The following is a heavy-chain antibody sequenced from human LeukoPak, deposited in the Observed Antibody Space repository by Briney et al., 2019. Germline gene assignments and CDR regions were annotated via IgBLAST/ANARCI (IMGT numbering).Heavy chain of an antibody. V-gene: IGHV3-74*01. J-gene: IGHJ5*02. D-gene: IGHD3-10*01. CDR1: GFTFSSYW. CDR2: IESDGST. Sequence: GGALRLSCADSGFTFSSYWMHWVRQTLGEGLVWVSRIESDGSTIYTDSVRCRFTISRDNAKNMMYLHMNSLSAEDTATYYCAMATTEWYGSVSYAWFDPWGQGTLVTVSS. CDR3: AMATTEWYGSVSYAWFDP.